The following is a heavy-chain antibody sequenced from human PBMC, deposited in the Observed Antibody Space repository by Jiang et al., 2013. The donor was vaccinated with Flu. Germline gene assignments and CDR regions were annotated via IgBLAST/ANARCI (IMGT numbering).Heavy chain of an antibody. J-gene: IGHJ6*01. Sequence: VQLVESGGGLVQPGGSLTLSCAASGFNFRTYAMSWVRQAPGKGLEWVSAISGAGDNRYYADSVRAASPSPETISGTRALIHGQPEGRGHGLLYCANDVDGDYG. V-gene: IGHV3-23*04. D-gene: IGHD3-10*01. CDR2: ISGAGDNR. CDR3: ANDVDGDYG. CDR1: GFNFRTYA.